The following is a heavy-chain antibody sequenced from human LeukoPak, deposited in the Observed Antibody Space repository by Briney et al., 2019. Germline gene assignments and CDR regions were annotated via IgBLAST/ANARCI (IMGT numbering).Heavy chain of an antibody. CDR2: IYYSGST. V-gene: IGHV4-59*01. CDR1: GHSIINSYY. D-gene: IGHD6-6*01. J-gene: IGHJ4*02. CDR3: ARGGSYRFFDY. Sequence: KPSETLSLTCTVSGHSIINSYYWGWIRQPPGKGLEWIGYIYYSGSTNYNPSLKSRVTISVDTSKNQFSLKLSSVTAADTAVYYCARGGSYRFFDYWGQGTLVTVSS.